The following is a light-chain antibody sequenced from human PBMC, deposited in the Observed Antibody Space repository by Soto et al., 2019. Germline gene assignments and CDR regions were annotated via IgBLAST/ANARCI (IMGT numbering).Light chain of an antibody. CDR2: DVS. J-gene: IGLJ1*01. CDR1: SSDVGGYNY. CDR3: SSYTSSSTNV. V-gene: IGLV2-14*01. Sequence: SALTQPASVSGSPGQSITISCTGTSSDVGGYNYVSWYQQHPGKAPKLMIYDVSNRPSGVSNRFSGSKSGNTASLTISGLQAEYEADYYCSSYTSSSTNVFGTGTKVTVL.